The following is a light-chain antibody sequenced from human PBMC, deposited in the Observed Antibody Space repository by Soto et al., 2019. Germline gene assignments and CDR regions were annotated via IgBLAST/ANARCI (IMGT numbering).Light chain of an antibody. CDR2: DVT. V-gene: IGLV2-11*01. Sequence: QSALTQPRSVSGSPGQSVTVSCTGTRNDVGGYNYVSWYQQHPGKAPKLIISDVTNRPSGVPDRFSGSKSGNTASLTISGLQADDEAEYYCGSYAGSYTLIFGGGTKLTVL. J-gene: IGLJ2*01. CDR1: RNDVGGYNY. CDR3: GSYAGSYTLI.